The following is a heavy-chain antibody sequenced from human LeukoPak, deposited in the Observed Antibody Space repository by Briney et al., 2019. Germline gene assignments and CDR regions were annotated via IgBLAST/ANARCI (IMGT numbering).Heavy chain of an antibody. CDR1: GFTLVSHA. D-gene: IGHD3/OR15-3a*01. V-gene: IGHV3-7*01. Sequence: GGSLRLSCAASGFTLVSHAMSWVRQAPGKGLEWVANIKGDGSEKKYVDSVEGRFTISRDNAKNSLYLQMNSLRAEDTALYYCARDWTDVNGVGRALDHWGQGTLVTVSS. CDR3: ARDWTDVNGVGRALDH. J-gene: IGHJ4*02. CDR2: IKGDGSEK.